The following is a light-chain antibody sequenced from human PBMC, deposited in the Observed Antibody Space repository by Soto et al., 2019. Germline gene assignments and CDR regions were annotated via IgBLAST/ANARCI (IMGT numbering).Light chain of an antibody. V-gene: IGLV1-47*01. CDR1: SSNIGSDY. CDR3: AAWDDSLRGRV. J-gene: IGLJ3*02. Sequence: QSVLTQPPSVSGTPGQRVTISCSGSSSNIGSDYVYWFQQLPGTAPKVLIYRNNQRPSGVPERFSGSKSGTSASLAISGLRSEDEAEYYCAAWDDSLRGRVFGGGTKLTVL. CDR2: RNN.